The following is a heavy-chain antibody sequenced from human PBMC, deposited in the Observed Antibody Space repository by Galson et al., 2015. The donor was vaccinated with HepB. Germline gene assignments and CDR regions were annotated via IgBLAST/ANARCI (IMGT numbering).Heavy chain of an antibody. CDR2: ISSSGSTI. Sequence: SLRLSCAASGFTFSDYYMSWIRQAPGKGLEWVSYISSSGSTIYYADSVKGRFTISRDNAKNSLYLQMNSLRVEDTAVYYCARMWIQLWFIPFWGQGTLVTVSS. V-gene: IGHV3-11*01. CDR3: ARMWIQLWFIPF. CDR1: GFTFSDYY. D-gene: IGHD5-18*01. J-gene: IGHJ4*02.